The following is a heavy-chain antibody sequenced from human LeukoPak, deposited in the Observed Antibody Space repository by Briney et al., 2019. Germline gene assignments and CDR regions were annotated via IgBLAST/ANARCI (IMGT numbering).Heavy chain of an antibody. CDR3: ARYRGHSTTWPYFSDY. J-gene: IGHJ4*02. CDR2: IDPSGDTI. CDR1: GFTLSDYY. V-gene: IGHV3-11*04. D-gene: IGHD6-13*01. Sequence: GGSLRLSCVASGFTLSDYYMSWIRQSPEKGLERVSYIDPSGDTIYYAGSVKGRFTISRDNAKNSLYLRMNALRAEDTAVYYCARYRGHSTTWPYFSDYWGQGTLVTVSS.